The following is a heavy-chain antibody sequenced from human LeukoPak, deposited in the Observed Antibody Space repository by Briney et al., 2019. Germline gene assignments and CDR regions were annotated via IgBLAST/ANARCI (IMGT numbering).Heavy chain of an antibody. CDR1: GFTFSTYW. D-gene: IGHD6-19*01. CDR3: AKDPIAVAGNNYYRMDV. CDR2: INSDGSIT. J-gene: IGHJ6*02. Sequence: GGSLRLSCAASGFTFSTYWMHWVRQVPGKGLVWVSRINSDGSITTYADSVKGRFTISRDNSKNTLYLQMNSLRAEDTAVYYCAKDPIAVAGNNYYRMDVWGQGTTVSVSS. V-gene: IGHV3-74*01.